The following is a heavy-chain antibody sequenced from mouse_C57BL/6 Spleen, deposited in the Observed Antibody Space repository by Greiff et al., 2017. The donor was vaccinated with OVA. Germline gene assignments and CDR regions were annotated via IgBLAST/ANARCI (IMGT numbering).Heavy chain of an antibody. V-gene: IGHV1-53*01. Sequence: QVHVKQPGTELVKPGASVKLSCKASGYTFTSYWMHWVKQRPGQGLEWIGNINPSNGGTNYNEKFKSKATLTVDKSSSTAYMQLSSLTSEDSAVYYCARNFYYDYDGVAYWGQGTLVTVSA. J-gene: IGHJ3*01. CDR3: ARNFYYDYDGVAY. D-gene: IGHD2-4*01. CDR1: GYTFTSYW. CDR2: INPSNGGT.